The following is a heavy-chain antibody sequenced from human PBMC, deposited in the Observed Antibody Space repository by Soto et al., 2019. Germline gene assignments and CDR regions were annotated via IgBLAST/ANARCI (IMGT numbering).Heavy chain of an antibody. CDR2: ISYDGSNK. Sequence: QVQLVESGGGVVQPGRSLRLSCAASGFTFSAHGMHWVRQAPGKGLEWVAGISYDGSNKYYADSVKGRFTISRDNSKITLYLQMNSLRAEDTAVYYCGRDSGTFDWHYFDSWGQGTPVTVSS. CDR1: GFTFSAHG. D-gene: IGHD3-9*01. CDR3: GRDSGTFDWHYFDS. J-gene: IGHJ4*02. V-gene: IGHV3-30*03.